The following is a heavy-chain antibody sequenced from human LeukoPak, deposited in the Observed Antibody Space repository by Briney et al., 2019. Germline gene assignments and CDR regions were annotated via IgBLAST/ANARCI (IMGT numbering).Heavy chain of an antibody. CDR2: INSRSNYR. J-gene: IGHJ3*02. V-gene: IGHV3-21*01. Sequence: PGGSLRLSCAASGFTFTTYTMNWVRQAPGKGLEWVSSINSRSNYRYYADSVKGRFTISRDNAKNSLYLQMNSLRAEDTAVYYCAREDGIVGATSAFDIWGQGTMVTVPS. CDR1: GFTFTTYT. CDR3: AREDGIVGATSAFDI. D-gene: IGHD1-26*01.